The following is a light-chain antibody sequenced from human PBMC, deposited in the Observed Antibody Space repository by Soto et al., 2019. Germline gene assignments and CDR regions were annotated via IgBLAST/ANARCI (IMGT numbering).Light chain of an antibody. J-gene: IGKJ1*01. Sequence: DIQMTQSPSTLSASVGDRVTITCRASQSINNWLAWYQQKPGKAPKVLIYDASSLESGVPSRFSGSGSGTEFTLTISGLQPDDFATYYCQQYNSYSPWTFGPGTKVDIK. CDR1: QSINNW. CDR2: DAS. V-gene: IGKV1-5*01. CDR3: QQYNSYSPWT.